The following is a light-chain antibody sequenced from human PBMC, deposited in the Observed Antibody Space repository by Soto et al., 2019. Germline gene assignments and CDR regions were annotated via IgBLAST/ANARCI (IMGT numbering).Light chain of an antibody. V-gene: IGKV4-1*01. CDR2: WAS. CDR1: QSVLYSSNNKNY. J-gene: IGKJ4*01. CDR3: QQYYTTPIT. Sequence: DIVMTQSPDSLAVSLGERATINCKSSQSVLYSSNNKNYLAWYQQKPGLPPKLLIYWASTRESGVPDRFSGSGSETDFTLTVSSLQAEDVAVYYCQQYYTTPITFGGGTKVEIK.